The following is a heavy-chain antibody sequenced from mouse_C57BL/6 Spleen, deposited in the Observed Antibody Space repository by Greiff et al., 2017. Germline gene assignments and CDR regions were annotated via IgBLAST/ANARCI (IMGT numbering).Heavy chain of an antibody. CDR2: IRSKSNNYAT. J-gene: IGHJ1*03. CDR1: GFSFNTYA. Sequence: EVQLVESGGGLVQPKGSLKLSCAASGFSFNTYAMNWVRQAPGKGLEWVARIRSKSNNYATYYADSVKDRFTISRDDSESMLYLQMNNLKTEDTAMYYCVRHNTPYWYFDVWGTGTTVTVSS. CDR3: VRHNTPYWYFDV. V-gene: IGHV10-1*01.